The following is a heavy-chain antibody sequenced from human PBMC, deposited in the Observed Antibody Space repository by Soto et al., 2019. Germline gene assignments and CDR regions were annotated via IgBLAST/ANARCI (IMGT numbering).Heavy chain of an antibody. CDR1: GVSITSSSYY. Sequence: PSETLSLTCTVSGVSITSSSYYWGWIRQPPGKGLEWIGGISYSGRSYYNPSLKGRVTMSVDTSKNQFSLTLNSVTAADAAVYYCARQRTTVVTQAYFDHWGQGTLVTVSS. V-gene: IGHV4-39*01. D-gene: IGHD4-17*01. CDR2: ISYSGRS. J-gene: IGHJ4*02. CDR3: ARQRTTVVTQAYFDH.